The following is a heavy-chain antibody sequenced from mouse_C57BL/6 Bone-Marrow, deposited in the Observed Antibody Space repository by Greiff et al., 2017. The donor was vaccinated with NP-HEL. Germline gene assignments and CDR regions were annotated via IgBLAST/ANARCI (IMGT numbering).Heavy chain of an antibody. CDR2: ISYSGST. CDR1: GYSITSDY. J-gene: IGHJ1*03. Sequence: EVKDEESGPGLAKPSQTLSLTCSVTGYSITSDYWNWIRKFPGNKLEYMGYISYSGSTYYNPSLKSRISITRDTSKNQYYLQLNSVTTEDTATYYCARFITTVVATKGWYFDVWGTGTTVTVSS. D-gene: IGHD1-1*01. V-gene: IGHV3-8*01. CDR3: ARFITTVVATKGWYFDV.